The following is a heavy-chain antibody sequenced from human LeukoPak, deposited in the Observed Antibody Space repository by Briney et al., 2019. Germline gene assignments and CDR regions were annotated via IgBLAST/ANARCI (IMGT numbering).Heavy chain of an antibody. CDR1: GFTFSSYS. J-gene: IGHJ6*03. CDR2: ISSSSSTI. Sequence: GGSLRLSCAASGFTFSSYSMNWVRQAPGKGLEWVSYISSSSSTIYYADSVKGRFTISRDNAKNSLYLQMNSLRAEDTAVYYCTRDRREQLVPHYYYYYMDVWGKGTTVTVSS. D-gene: IGHD6-6*01. CDR3: TRDRREQLVPHYYYYYMDV. V-gene: IGHV3-48*01.